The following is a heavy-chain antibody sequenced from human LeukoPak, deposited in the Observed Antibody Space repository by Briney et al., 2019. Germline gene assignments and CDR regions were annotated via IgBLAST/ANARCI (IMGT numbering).Heavy chain of an antibody. CDR2: ITSSSTYI. CDR3: AKDSDILTGYYDY. J-gene: IGHJ4*02. V-gene: IGHV3-21*04. CDR1: GFTFSTYN. D-gene: IGHD3-9*01. Sequence: GGSLRLSCAASGFTFSTYNMNWVRQAPGKGLEWVSSITSSSTYIYYADSVKGRFTISRDNAKNSLYLQMNSLRAEDTAVYYCAKDSDILTGYYDYWGQGTLVTVSS.